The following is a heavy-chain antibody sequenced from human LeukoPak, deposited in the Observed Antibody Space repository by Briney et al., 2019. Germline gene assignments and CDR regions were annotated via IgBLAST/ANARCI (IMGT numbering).Heavy chain of an antibody. J-gene: IGHJ4*02. Sequence: GGSLRLSCAASGFTFSSYGMHWVRQAPGKGLEWVAFIRYDGSNKYYADSVKGRFTISRDSSKNTLYLQMNSLRAEDTAVYYCAKDQVFAVTTTSFDYWGQGTLVTVSS. V-gene: IGHV3-30*02. CDR1: GFTFSSYG. D-gene: IGHD4-17*01. CDR3: AKDQVFAVTTTSFDY. CDR2: IRYDGSNK.